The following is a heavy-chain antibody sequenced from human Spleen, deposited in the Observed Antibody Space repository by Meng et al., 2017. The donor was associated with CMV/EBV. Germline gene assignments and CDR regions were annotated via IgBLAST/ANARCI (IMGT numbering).Heavy chain of an antibody. D-gene: IGHD7-27*01. CDR1: GFTFSSYV. J-gene: IGHJ6*02. V-gene: IGHV3-30-3*01. CDR2: ISYDGSNK. Sequence: GESLKISCAASGFTFSSYVMHWVRQAPGKGLEWVALISYDGSNKYSADSVRGRLTVSRDNSKNTLYLQMNSLRAEDTAVYYCVGLAGGSYKGNYYYYGMDVWGQGTTVTVSS. CDR3: VGLAGGSYKGNYYYYGMDV.